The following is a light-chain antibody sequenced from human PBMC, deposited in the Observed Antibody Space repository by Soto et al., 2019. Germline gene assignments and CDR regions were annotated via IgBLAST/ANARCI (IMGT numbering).Light chain of an antibody. CDR1: SSNIGSNT. CDR3: AAWDDSLDGHVV. CDR2: DNN. V-gene: IGLV1-44*01. J-gene: IGLJ7*01. Sequence: QSVLTQPPSASGTPGQRVTISCSGSSSNIGSNTVRWFQQLPGRAPKLVLYDNNHRPSGVPDRFSGSKSGTSASLAISGLQSEDEADYYCAAWDDSLDGHVVFGGGTQLIVL.